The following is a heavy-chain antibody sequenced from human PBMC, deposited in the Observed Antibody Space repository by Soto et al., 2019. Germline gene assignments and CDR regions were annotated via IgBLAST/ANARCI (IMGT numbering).Heavy chain of an antibody. CDR2: ISDSGGST. J-gene: IGHJ6*02. Sequence: EVQVVESGGGLVQPGGSLRLSCAGSGFNFNNFAMHWVRQAPGTGLEYVSSISDSGGSTFHADSVKGRFIISRDNSKGTLFLQMSSLRVEDTAVYYCVKGSRGEYYSYYNGVDVWGQGTTVTVSS. D-gene: IGHD3-16*01. V-gene: IGHV3-64D*06. CDR1: GFNFNNFA. CDR3: VKGSRGEYYSYYNGVDV.